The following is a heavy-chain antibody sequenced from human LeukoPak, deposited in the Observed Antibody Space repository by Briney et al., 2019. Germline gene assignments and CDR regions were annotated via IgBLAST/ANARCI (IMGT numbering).Heavy chain of an antibody. J-gene: IGHJ5*02. CDR1: GFTFSSYA. Sequence: GGSLRLSCEASGFTFSSYAMHWVRQAPGKGLEWVAVISYDGDIKYYADSVKGRFTISRDNSKNTLYLQMNSLTAEDTAVYFCARDLGCSGGTCYSGTNWFDPWGQGTLVTVSS. CDR3: ARDLGCSGGTCYSGTNWFDP. CDR2: ISYDGDIK. V-gene: IGHV3-30*04. D-gene: IGHD2-15*01.